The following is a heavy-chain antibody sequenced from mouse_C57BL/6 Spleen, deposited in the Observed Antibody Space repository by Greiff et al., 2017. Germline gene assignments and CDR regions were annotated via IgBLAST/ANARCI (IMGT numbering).Heavy chain of an antibody. CDR1: GYTFTSYW. V-gene: IGHV1-53*01. Sequence: VQLQQPGTELVKPGASVKLSCKASGYTFTSYWMHWVKQRPGQGLEWIGNINPSNGGTNYNEKFKSKATLTVDKSSSTAYMQLSSLTSEDSAVYYCARSGYYDYDVRDAMDYWGQGTSVTVSS. D-gene: IGHD2-4*01. J-gene: IGHJ4*01. CDR2: INPSNGGT. CDR3: ARSGYYDYDVRDAMDY.